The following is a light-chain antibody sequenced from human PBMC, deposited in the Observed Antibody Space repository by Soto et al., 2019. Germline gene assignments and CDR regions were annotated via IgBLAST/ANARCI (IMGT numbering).Light chain of an antibody. V-gene: IGKV3-11*01. CDR1: QSVSSSY. CDR2: DAS. Sequence: EIVLTQSPGTLSLSPGERVTLSCRASQSVSSSYLAWYQQKPGQAPRLLIYDASNRATGIPARFSGSGSGTDFTLTISSLEPEDFAVYYCQQRSNGLTFGGGTKVDIK. CDR3: QQRSNGLT. J-gene: IGKJ4*01.